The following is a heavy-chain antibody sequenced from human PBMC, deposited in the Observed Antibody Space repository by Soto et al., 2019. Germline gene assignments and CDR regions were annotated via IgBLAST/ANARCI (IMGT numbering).Heavy chain of an antibody. CDR3: ARADCSSTNCSNYCYHYGMDF. Sequence: GSSVKVSYKAAVYTFIGYYRHWVRQAPGQGREWMGWINPNSGGTNYAQKCQGRVTMTRDTSISTAYMELNRLRSNDTAVYYCARADCSSTNCSNYCYHYGMDFWGQGTTVTVYS. V-gene: IGHV1-2*02. D-gene: IGHD2-2*01. J-gene: IGHJ6*02. CDR1: VYTFIGYY. CDR2: INPNSGGT.